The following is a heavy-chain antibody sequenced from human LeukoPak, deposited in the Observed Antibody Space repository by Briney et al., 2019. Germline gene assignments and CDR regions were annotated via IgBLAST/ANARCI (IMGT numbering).Heavy chain of an antibody. CDR1: GFTFSSYA. CDR2: ISYDGSNK. J-gene: IGHJ3*02. V-gene: IGHV3-30*04. D-gene: IGHD5-12*01. CDR3: AKDAEMATIKYAFDI. Sequence: AGGSLRLSCAASGFTFSSYAMHWVRQAPGKGLEWVAVISYDGSNKYYADSVKGRFTISRDNSKNTLYLQMNSLRAEDTAVYYCAKDAEMATIKYAFDIWGQGTMVTVSS.